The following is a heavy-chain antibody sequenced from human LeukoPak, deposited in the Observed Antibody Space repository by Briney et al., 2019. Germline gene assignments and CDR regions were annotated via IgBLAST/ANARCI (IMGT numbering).Heavy chain of an antibody. Sequence: GRSLRLSCAASGFTFSSYGMPWVRQAPGKGLEWVAVIWYDGSNKYYADSVKGRFTISRDNSKNTLYLQMNSLRAEDTAVYYCAREGQWELLYYFDYWGQGTLVTVSS. D-gene: IGHD1-26*01. J-gene: IGHJ4*02. CDR2: IWYDGSNK. V-gene: IGHV3-30*19. CDR3: AREGQWELLYYFDY. CDR1: GFTFSSYG.